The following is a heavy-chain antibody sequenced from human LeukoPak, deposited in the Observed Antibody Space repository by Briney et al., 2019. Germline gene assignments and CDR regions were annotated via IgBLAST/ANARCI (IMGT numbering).Heavy chain of an antibody. CDR2: TYYRSKWYS. V-gene: IGHV6-1*01. J-gene: IGHJ4*02. CDR3: ARDGTYRFDY. CDR1: GDSVSGNSVA. D-gene: IGHD1-7*01. Sequence: SQTLSLTCAISGDSVSGNSVAWNWLRQSPSRGLEWLGRTYYRSKWYSDYAPSVKGRITVNSDTTKNQFSLQLNSVTPEDTAVYFCARDGTYRFDYWGQGTLVTVSS.